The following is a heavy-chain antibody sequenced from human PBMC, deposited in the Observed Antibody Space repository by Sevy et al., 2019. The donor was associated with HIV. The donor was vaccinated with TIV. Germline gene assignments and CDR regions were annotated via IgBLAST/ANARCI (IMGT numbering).Heavy chain of an antibody. V-gene: IGHV3-30*04. CDR3: AGESVGWDIVVVPAARPYYYYYGMDV. CDR2: ISYDGSNK. Sequence: GGSLRLSCAASGFTFSSYAMHWVRQAPGKGLEWVAVISYDGSNKYYADSVKGRFTISRDNSKNTLYLQMNSLRAEDTAGYYCAGESVGWDIVVVPAARPYYYYYGMDVWGQGTTVTVSS. J-gene: IGHJ6*02. CDR1: GFTFSSYA. D-gene: IGHD2-2*01.